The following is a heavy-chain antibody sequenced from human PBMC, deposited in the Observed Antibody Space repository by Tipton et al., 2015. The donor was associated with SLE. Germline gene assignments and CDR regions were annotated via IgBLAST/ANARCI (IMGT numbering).Heavy chain of an antibody. D-gene: IGHD1-26*01. CDR1: GFTFDDYA. CDR2: TTWNSGST. J-gene: IGHJ6*02. V-gene: IGHV3-9*01. CDR3: TSLSTRENYYVSDV. Sequence: SLRLSCVASGFTFDDYAMHWVRQAPGKGLEWVSGTTWNSGSTGYADSVKGRFTISRDNAKNSLYLQMDSLRTEDTALYYCTSLSTRENYYVSDVWGQGTTVTVSS.